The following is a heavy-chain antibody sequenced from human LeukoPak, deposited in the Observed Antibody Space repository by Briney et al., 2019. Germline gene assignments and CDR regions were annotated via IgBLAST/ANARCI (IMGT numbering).Heavy chain of an antibody. D-gene: IGHD6-19*01. CDR1: GFTFDDYA. CDR3: AKDMAWYSSGNFDY. J-gene: IGHJ4*02. CDR2: ISWNSGSI. V-gene: IGHV3-9*03. Sequence: PGGSLRLSCAASGFTFDDYAMHWVRQAPGKGLEWVSGISWNSGSIGYADSVKGRFTISRDNAKNSLYLQMNSLRAEDMALYYCAKDMAWYSSGNFDYWGQGTLVTVSS.